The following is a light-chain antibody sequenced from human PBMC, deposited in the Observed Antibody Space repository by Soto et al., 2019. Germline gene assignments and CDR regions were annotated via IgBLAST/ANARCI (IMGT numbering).Light chain of an antibody. J-gene: IGKJ1*01. V-gene: IGKV3-20*01. CDR2: DTS. Sequence: EIVLTQSPGTLSWSPGKRWTRCWRCRQSVTSNYSAWYQQKPGQAPGLLTYDTSTRASGVPDRFSGSGSGTEFTLTISRLEPEDFAVYYCQQYGTSPQTFGQGTKVDIK. CDR1: QSVTSNY. CDR3: QQYGTSPQT.